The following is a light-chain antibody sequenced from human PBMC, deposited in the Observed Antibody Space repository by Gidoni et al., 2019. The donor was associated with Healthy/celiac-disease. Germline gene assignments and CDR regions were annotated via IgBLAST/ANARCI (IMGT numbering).Light chain of an antibody. CDR1: QRVLYSSNNKNY. J-gene: IGKJ4*01. CDR3: QQYYSTPLT. Sequence: DIVMTQSPDSLAVSLGERATIHCKSSQRVLYSSNNKNYLAWYQQKPGQPPKLLIYWASTRESGVPDRFSGSGSGTDFTLTISSLQAEDVAVYYCQQYYSTPLTFXGXTKVXIK. CDR2: WAS. V-gene: IGKV4-1*01.